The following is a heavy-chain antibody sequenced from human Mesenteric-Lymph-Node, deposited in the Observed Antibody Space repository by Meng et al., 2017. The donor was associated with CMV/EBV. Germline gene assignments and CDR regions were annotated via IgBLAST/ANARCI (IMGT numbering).Heavy chain of an antibody. D-gene: IGHD3-22*01. J-gene: IGHJ4*02. V-gene: IGHV1-2*02. CDR1: GYTFTGYY. Sequence: ASAKVSCKASGYTFTGYYMHWVRQAPGQGLEWMGWINPNSGGTNYAQKSQGRVTMTRDTSISTAYMELSRLRSDDTAVYYCARGPYYYDRSVPFDYWGQGTLVTVSS. CDR2: INPNSGGT. CDR3: ARGPYYYDRSVPFDY.